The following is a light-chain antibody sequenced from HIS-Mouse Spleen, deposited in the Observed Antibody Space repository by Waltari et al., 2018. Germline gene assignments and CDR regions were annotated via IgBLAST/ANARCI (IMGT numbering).Light chain of an antibody. CDR3: YSTDSSGNHRV. J-gene: IGLJ2*01. V-gene: IGLV3-10*01. CDR2: EDS. Sequence: SYELTQPPSVSVSPGQTARITFSGYALPKKYAYWDQQKSGQAPWLVIYEDSKQPSGIPERFSGSSSGTMATLTISGAQVEDEADYYCYSTDSSGNHRVFGGGTKLTVL. CDR1: ALPKKY.